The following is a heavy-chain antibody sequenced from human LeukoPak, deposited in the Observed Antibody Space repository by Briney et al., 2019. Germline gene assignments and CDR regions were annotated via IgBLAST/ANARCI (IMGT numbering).Heavy chain of an antibody. CDR2: IKQDGSEK. D-gene: IGHD5-24*01. CDR3: AREGSDGYTYFDY. J-gene: IGHJ4*02. CDR1: GFTFSSYW. V-gene: IGHV3-7*01. Sequence: GGSLRLSCAASGFTFSSYWMSWVRQAPGKGLEWVANIKQDGSEKYYVDSVKGRFTISRDNAKNSLYLQMNSLRAEDTAVYYCAREGSDGYTYFDYWGQGTLVTVSS.